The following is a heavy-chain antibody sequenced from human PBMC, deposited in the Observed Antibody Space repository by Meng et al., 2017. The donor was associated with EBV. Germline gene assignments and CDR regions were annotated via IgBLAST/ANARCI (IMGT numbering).Heavy chain of an antibody. J-gene: IGHJ4*02. Sequence: QLWPFVAERKDPGSLVKVSCKASGYAFNSSILHWVRQAPGQRLEWMGWINVGVGYTKYSQKFQGRVTISSDTSATTGYMELRSLRSDDTAVYYCARDGRLYDTPSPFDYWGQGTLVTVSS. CDR1: GYAFNSSI. D-gene: IGHD3-22*01. CDR2: INVGVGYT. V-gene: IGHV1-3*01. CDR3: ARDGRLYDTPSPFDY.